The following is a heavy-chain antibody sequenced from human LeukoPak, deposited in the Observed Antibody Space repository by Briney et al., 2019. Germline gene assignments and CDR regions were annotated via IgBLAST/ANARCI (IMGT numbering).Heavy chain of an antibody. Sequence: SETLSLTRTVSGYSISSGYYWGWIRPPPGKGLEWIGSIYHSGSTYYNPSLKSRVTISVDTSKNQFSLKLSSVTAADTAVYYCARTRYYYNSRSYGAPYYFDYWGQGTLVTVSS. J-gene: IGHJ4*02. CDR1: GYSISSGYY. V-gene: IGHV4-38-2*02. CDR2: IYHSGST. D-gene: IGHD3-10*01. CDR3: ARTRYYYNSRSYGAPYYFDY.